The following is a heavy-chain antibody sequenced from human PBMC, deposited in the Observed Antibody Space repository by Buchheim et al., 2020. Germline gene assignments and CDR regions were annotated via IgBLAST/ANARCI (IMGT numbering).Heavy chain of an antibody. CDR2: ISSSGSTI. CDR1: GFTFSSYE. J-gene: IGHJ4*02. V-gene: IGHV3-48*03. CDR3: AREVESWNHFDY. Sequence: EVQLVESGGGLVQPGGSLRLSCAASGFTFSSYEMNWVRQAPGKGLEWVSYISSSGSTIYYADSAKGRFTISRDNAKNSLDLQMNSLRAEDTAVYYCAREVESWNHFDYWGQGTL. D-gene: IGHD1-1*01.